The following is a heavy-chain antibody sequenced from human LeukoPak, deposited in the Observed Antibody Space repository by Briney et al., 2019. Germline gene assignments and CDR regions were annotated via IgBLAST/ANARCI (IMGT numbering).Heavy chain of an antibody. D-gene: IGHD3-3*01. J-gene: IGHJ6*03. Sequence: ASVKVSCKASGYTFTIYGISWVRQAPGQGLEWMGWISAYNGNTNYAQKLQGRVTMTTDTSTSTAYMELRSLRSDDTAVYYCARSVNYDLYMDVWGKGTTVTVSS. CDR3: ARSVNYDLYMDV. CDR1: GYTFTIYG. V-gene: IGHV1-18*01. CDR2: ISAYNGNT.